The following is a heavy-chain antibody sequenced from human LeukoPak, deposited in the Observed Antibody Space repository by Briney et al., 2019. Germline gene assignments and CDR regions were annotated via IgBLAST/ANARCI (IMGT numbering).Heavy chain of an antibody. V-gene: IGHV3-21*01. J-gene: IGHJ4*02. CDR3: VRGDNRDY. CDR1: GFSFSTST. Sequence: GSLRLSCAASGFSFSTSTMNWVRQAPGKGLEWVSSIGYTSTDKYYVVSVKGRFTISRDNAENSLYLQMNSLRAEDSAVYYCVRGDNRDYWGQGTLVTVSS. CDR2: IGYTSTDK. D-gene: IGHD1-14*01.